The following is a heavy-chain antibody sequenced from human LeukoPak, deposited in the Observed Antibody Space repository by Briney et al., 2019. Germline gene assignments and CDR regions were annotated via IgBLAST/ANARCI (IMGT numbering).Heavy chain of an antibody. CDR3: VRANYYDSSGYFLFDY. V-gene: IGHV1-69*01. Sequence: VSAVKVSCKASGGTFGSYAISWVRQAPGQGLEWVGGIIPIFGTANYAQKFQGRVTITPHESTSTAYMELSSLRSEDTGVYYCVRANYYDSSGYFLFDYWGQGTLVTVSS. CDR1: GGTFGSYA. CDR2: IIPIFGTA. J-gene: IGHJ4*02. D-gene: IGHD3-22*01.